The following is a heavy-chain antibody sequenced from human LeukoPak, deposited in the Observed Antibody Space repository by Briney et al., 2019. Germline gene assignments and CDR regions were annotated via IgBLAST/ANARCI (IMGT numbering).Heavy chain of an antibody. D-gene: IGHD3-3*01. V-gene: IGHV4-34*01. CDR1: GGSFSGYY. Sequence: PSETLSLTCAVYGGSFSGYYWSWIRQPPGKGLEWIGEINHSGSTNYNPSLKSRVTISVDTSKNQFSLKLSSVTAADTAVYYCARVASYYDFWSGYYGHNWFDPWGQGTLVTVSS. CDR2: INHSGST. J-gene: IGHJ5*02. CDR3: ARVASYYDFWSGYYGHNWFDP.